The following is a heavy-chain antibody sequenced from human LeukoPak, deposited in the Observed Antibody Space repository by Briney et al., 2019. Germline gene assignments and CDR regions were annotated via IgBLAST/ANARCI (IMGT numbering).Heavy chain of an antibody. CDR1: GGSISSSSYY. CDR2: INHSGST. Sequence: PSETLSLTCTVSGGSISSSSYYWGWIRQPPGKGLEWIGEINHSGSTNYNPSLKSRVTISVDTSKNQFSLKLSSVTAADTAVYYCARDDDSSGYEYFDYWGQGTLVTVSS. J-gene: IGHJ4*02. CDR3: ARDDDSSGYEYFDY. V-gene: IGHV4-39*07. D-gene: IGHD3-22*01.